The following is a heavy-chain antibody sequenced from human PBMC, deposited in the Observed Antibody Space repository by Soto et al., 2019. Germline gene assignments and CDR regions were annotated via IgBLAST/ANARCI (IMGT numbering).Heavy chain of an antibody. CDR1: GVSISSYY. J-gene: IGHJ4*02. V-gene: IGHV4-59*01. Sequence: PSETLSLTCTVSGVSISSYYWIWLRQPPGKGLEWIGYIYYSGSTNYNPSLKSRVTISVDTSKNQFSLKLSSVTAADTAVYYCARFDVVGATHDYWGQGTLVTVSS. CDR2: IYYSGST. D-gene: IGHD1-26*01. CDR3: ARFDVVGATHDY.